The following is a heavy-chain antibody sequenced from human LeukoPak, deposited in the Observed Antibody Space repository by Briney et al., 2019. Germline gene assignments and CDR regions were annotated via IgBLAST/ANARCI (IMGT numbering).Heavy chain of an antibody. J-gene: IGHJ6*03. CDR3: AKDMSSGRYYYYYMDV. CDR1: GFTFDDYA. Sequence: GGSLRLSCAASGFTFDDYAMHWVRQAPGKGLEWVSLISWDGGSTYYADSVKGRFTISRDNSKNSLYLQMNSLRAEDTALDYCAKDMSSGRYYYYYMDVWGKGTTVTVSS. V-gene: IGHV3-43D*03. CDR2: ISWDGGST. D-gene: IGHD1-26*01.